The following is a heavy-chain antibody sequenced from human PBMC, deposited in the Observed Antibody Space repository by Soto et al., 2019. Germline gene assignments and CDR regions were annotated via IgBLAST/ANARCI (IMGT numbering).Heavy chain of an antibody. J-gene: IGHJ4*02. D-gene: IGHD3-10*02. V-gene: IGHV3-33*01. CDR1: GFIFSNSL. Sequence: QVQLVESGGGVVQPGRSLRLSCEASGFIFSNSLMHWVRQAPGKGLEWVAVIWEDGSEEYYADSVKGRFTISRDNSMNTLYLQMDRLRVDDMAIYYCAREPERSVFGLDSWGQGTLVTVSS. CDR2: IWEDGSEE. CDR3: AREPERSVFGLDS.